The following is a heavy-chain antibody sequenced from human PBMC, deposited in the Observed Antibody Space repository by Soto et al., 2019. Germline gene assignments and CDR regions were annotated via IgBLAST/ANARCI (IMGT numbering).Heavy chain of an antibody. Sequence: PSETLSLTCTVSGDSISSYYWSWIRQPPGKGLEWIGNIYSSGSTKSNPSLKSRVTISVDTSKNQFSLKLSSVTAADTAVYYCARHVLVSSSGSGMDVWGQGTTVTVS. CDR1: GDSISSYY. CDR3: ARHVLVSSSGSGMDV. CDR2: IYSSGST. J-gene: IGHJ6*02. D-gene: IGHD6-6*01. V-gene: IGHV4-59*08.